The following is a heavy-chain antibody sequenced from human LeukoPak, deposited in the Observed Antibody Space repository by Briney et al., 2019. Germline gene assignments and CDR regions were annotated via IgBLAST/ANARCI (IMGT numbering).Heavy chain of an antibody. D-gene: IGHD6-13*01. Sequence: PGGSLRLSCAASGFTFSGYWVHWVRQAPGKGLVWVSRINSDGSSTSYADSVKGRFTISRDNAKNTLYLQMNSLRAEDTAVYYCARGGSSSWYGSWGQGTLVTVSS. CDR3: ARGGSSSWYGS. CDR2: INSDGSST. J-gene: IGHJ4*02. CDR1: GFTFSGYW. V-gene: IGHV3-74*01.